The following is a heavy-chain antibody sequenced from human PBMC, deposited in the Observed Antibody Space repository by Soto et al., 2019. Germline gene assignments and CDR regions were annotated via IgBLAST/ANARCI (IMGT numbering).Heavy chain of an antibody. CDR2: RKQEASET. CDR3: ARDSGPSGYDDFDI. V-gene: IGHV3-7*04. D-gene: IGHD1-26*01. Sequence: EVQVVESGGGLVQPGGSLRLSCAASGFTFSNYWMTWVRQAPGKARERVANRKQEASETFYVDSVKGRFTLSRDNAKNSLYLQMTSLRAEDTAVYYCARDSGPSGYDDFDIWGPGTMVTVSA. J-gene: IGHJ3*02. CDR1: GFTFSNYW.